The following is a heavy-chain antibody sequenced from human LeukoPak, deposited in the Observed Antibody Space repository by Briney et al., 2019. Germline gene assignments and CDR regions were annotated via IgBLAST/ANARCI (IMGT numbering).Heavy chain of an antibody. CDR2: IYTSGST. CDR1: GGSISSSYY. J-gene: IGHJ3*02. V-gene: IGHV4-61*02. D-gene: IGHD2-2*01. CDR3: ARAVVPAALDAFDI. Sequence: SGTLSLTCAVSGGSISSSYYWSWIRQPAGKGLEWIGRIYTSGSTNYNPSLKSRVTISVDTSKNQFSLKLSSVTAADTAVYYCARAVVPAALDAFDIWGQGTMVTVSS.